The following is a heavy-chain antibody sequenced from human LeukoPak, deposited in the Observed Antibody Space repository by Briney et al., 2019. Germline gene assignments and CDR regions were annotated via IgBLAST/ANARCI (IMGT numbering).Heavy chain of an antibody. D-gene: IGHD3-3*01. CDR3: ARDFGYGDFWSGYYAHYYYYGMDV. CDR1: GFTFSSYA. V-gene: IGHV3-30-3*01. J-gene: IGHJ6*02. CDR2: ISYDGSNK. Sequence: GGSLRLSCAASGFTFSSYAMHWVRQAPGKGLEWVAVISYDGSNKYYADSVKGRFTISRDNSKNTLYLQMNSLRAEDTAVYYCARDFGYGDFWSGYYAHYYYYGMDVWGQGATVTVSS.